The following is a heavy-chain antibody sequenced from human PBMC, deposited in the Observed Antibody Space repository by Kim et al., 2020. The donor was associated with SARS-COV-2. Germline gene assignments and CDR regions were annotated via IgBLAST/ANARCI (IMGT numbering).Heavy chain of an antibody. CDR2: T. D-gene: IGHD7-27*01. J-gene: IGHJ4*02. CDR3: ARQIKTGDLDY. Sequence: TYSNPSLKMRVTISVDTSKNQFSLKLSSVTAADTAVYYCARQIKTGDLDYWGQGTLVTVSS. V-gene: IGHV4-39*01.